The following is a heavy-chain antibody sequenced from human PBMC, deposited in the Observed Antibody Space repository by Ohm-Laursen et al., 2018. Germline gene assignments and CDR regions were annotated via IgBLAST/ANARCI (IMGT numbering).Heavy chain of an antibody. J-gene: IGHJ4*02. CDR1: GFTFSSYD. CDR3: TRLYYDSSPDRFDY. Sequence: SLRLSCSASGFTFSSYDMHWVRQGSGKGLEWVSGIGTAGNTFYTDSVQGRFTIFRDNAKNSLYLQMNSLRAEDTAVYYCTRLYYDSSPDRFDYWGQGTLVTVSS. D-gene: IGHD3-22*01. V-gene: IGHV3-13*01. CDR2: IGTAGNT.